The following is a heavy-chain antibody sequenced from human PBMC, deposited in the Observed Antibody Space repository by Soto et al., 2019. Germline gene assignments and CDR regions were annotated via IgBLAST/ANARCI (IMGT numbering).Heavy chain of an antibody. Sequence: GGSLRLSCAASGFTFSDYYMSWIRQAPGKGLEWVSYISSSSSYTNYADSVKGRFTISRDNAKNSLYLQMNSLRAEDTAVYYCARDLVESGFDPWGQGTLVTVSS. V-gene: IGHV3-11*06. J-gene: IGHJ5*02. CDR2: ISSSSSYT. CDR1: GFTFSDYY. D-gene: IGHD1-26*01. CDR3: ARDLVESGFDP.